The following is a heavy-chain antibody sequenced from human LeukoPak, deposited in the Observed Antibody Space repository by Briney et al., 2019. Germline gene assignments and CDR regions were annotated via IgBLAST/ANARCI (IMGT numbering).Heavy chain of an antibody. CDR2: ISNVGTTT. J-gene: IGHJ5*02. CDR1: GFMFHAYG. V-gene: IGHV3-23*05. CDR3: AKRSRRPRSQPEIGL. Sequence: PGGSLRLSCAVSGFMFHAYGMTWGRQSPGKGLEWVAAISNVGTTTHYADSVKGRFTISRDNSKKTLDLQMDGLRVEDTALYYCAKRSRRPRSQPEIGLWGQGILVTVSS. D-gene: IGHD1-14*01.